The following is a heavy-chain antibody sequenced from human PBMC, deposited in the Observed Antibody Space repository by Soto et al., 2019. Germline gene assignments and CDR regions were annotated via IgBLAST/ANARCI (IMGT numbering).Heavy chain of an antibody. CDR2: ISPESDKA. CDR1: GYTFTSFG. D-gene: IGHD4-17*01. J-gene: IGHJ4*02. V-gene: IGHV1-18*01. CDR3: AIDLFFISPATVTTDAY. Sequence: VQLVQSGAEVKKPGASVRVSCKASGYTFTSFGLSWVRQAPGQGPEWMGWISPESDKANYAHKCQGRITMTTDTSTTTAYMDLRSLRSDDTAVYYCAIDLFFISPATVTTDAYGGQGTLVSVS.